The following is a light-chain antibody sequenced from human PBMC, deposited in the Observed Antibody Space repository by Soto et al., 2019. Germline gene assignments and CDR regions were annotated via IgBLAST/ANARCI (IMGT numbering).Light chain of an antibody. CDR1: SSNIGANP. J-gene: IGLJ2*01. V-gene: IGLV1-44*01. CDR3: EAWDDSLYGAV. CDR2: NND. Sequence: SVLTQPPSASGTPGQRVTISCSGSSSNIGANPINWYQQLPGTAPKLLIYNNDQRPSGVADRFSASKSGTSASLAISGLQSEDEADYYCEAWDDSLYGAVLGGGTKLTVL.